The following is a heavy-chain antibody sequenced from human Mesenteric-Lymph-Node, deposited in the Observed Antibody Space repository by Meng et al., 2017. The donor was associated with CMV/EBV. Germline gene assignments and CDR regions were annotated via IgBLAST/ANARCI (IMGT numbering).Heavy chain of an antibody. CDR3: AKGAPGNYYAMDV. CDR1: GFTFDDYD. J-gene: IGHJ6*02. Sequence: GGSLRLSCVASGFTFDDYDMHWVRQAPGKGLEWVSGIIWSGGATAYADSVKGRFTISRDNAKKSLYLQMNSLRDEDSALYYCAKGAPGNYYAMDVWGQGTTVTVSS. CDR2: IIWSGGAT. V-gene: IGHV3-9*01.